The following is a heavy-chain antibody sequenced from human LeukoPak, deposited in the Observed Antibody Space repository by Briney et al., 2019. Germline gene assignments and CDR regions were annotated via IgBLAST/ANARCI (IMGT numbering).Heavy chain of an antibody. D-gene: IGHD6-19*01. CDR3: AREDRYTSGSFDY. CDR1: GFTVSRNH. J-gene: IGHJ4*02. Sequence: PGGSLRLSCAASGFTVSRNHMNWVRQAPGKGLEWVSVIYSGGSTYYADSVKGRFTISRDNSKNTLYLQMNSLTAEDTAVYYCAREDRYTSGSFDYWGQGTLVTVSS. V-gene: IGHV3-66*02. CDR2: IYSGGST.